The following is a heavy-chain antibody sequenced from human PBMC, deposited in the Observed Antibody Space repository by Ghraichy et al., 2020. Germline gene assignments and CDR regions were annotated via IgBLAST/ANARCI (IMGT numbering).Heavy chain of an antibody. Sequence: GESLNISCAASGFTFSSYSMNWVRQAPGKGLEWVSSISSSSYIYYADSVKGRFTISRDNAKNSLYLQMNSLRAEDTAVYYCASLRRDTAMAHFDYWGQGTLVTVSS. CDR3: ASLRRDTAMAHFDY. CDR2: ISSSSYI. D-gene: IGHD5-18*01. J-gene: IGHJ4*02. CDR1: GFTFSSYS. V-gene: IGHV3-21*01.